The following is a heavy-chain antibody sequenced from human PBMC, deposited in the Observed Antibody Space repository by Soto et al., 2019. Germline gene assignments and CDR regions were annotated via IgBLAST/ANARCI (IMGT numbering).Heavy chain of an antibody. CDR2: FYQGGST. J-gene: IGHJ5*02. Sequence: HVQLRQWGAGLLKPSDTLSLTCAVYGESLNYYYWSWIRQAPGKGLEWIGEFYQGGSTHYNPSVKRRVTISVDLPSQQFSLKSTAVTAADPATYCCARGMWPDRFANWGQGTLVTVSS. CDR1: GESLNYYY. V-gene: IGHV4-34*01. D-gene: IGHD2-21*01. CDR3: ARGMWPDRFAN.